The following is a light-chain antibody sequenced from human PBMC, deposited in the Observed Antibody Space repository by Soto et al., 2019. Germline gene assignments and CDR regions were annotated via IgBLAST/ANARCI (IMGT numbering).Light chain of an antibody. CDR1: SSDVGGYSY. CDR3: CSYADSYSYV. CDR2: EVS. J-gene: IGLJ1*01. V-gene: IGLV2-14*01. Sequence: QSALTQPASVSGSPGQSITISCTGTSSDVGGYSYVSWYQQHPGKAPKLMIYEVSNRPSGVSNRFSGSSSGNTASLTISGLQAEDEADYFCCSYADSYSYVFGTGTKVTVL.